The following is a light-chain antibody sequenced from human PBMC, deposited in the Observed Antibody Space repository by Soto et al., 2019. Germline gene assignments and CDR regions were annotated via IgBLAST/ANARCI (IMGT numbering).Light chain of an antibody. V-gene: IGKV3-20*01. CDR1: QSVSSSY. J-gene: IGKJ5*01. Sequence: EIALTQSPGTLSLSPGERATLSCRASQSVSSSYLAWYQQKPGQPPRLLMYAASSRATGIPDRFSGSGSGTDFTLTISRLEPEDFAVYYCQQYGSSLITFGQGTRLEIK. CDR2: AAS. CDR3: QQYGSSLIT.